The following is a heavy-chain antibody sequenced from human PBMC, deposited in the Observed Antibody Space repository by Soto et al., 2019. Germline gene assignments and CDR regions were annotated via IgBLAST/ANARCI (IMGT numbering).Heavy chain of an antibody. J-gene: IGHJ6*02. V-gene: IGHV1-18*01. CDR1: GYTFTSYG. CDR2: ISAYNGNT. D-gene: IGHD1-26*01. Sequence: ASVKVSCKASGYTFTSYGISWARQAPGQGLEWMGWISAYNGNTNYAQKLQGRVTMTTDTSTSTAYMELRSLRSDDTAVYYCARATKRLHYYYYGMDVWGQGTTVTVSS. CDR3: ARATKRLHYYYYGMDV.